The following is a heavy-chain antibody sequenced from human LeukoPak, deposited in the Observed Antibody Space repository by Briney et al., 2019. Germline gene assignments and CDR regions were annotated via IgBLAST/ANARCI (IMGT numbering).Heavy chain of an antibody. J-gene: IGHJ3*01. Sequence: GGSLRLSCAASGFNFNDAAMTWVRQAPGKGLEWVSLIASSGRNTYYTDSVRGRFTISRDNSRKTLSLQMNSLRVEDTAIYYCAKDIQLSAWGLGTMVTVSS. V-gene: IGHV3-23*01. D-gene: IGHD5-24*01. CDR1: GFNFNDAA. CDR2: IASSGRNT. CDR3: AKDIQLSA.